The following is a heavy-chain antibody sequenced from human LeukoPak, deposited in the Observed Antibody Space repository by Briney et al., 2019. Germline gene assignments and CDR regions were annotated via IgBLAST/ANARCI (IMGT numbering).Heavy chain of an antibody. CDR2: INHSGST. Sequence: SETLSLTCAVYGGSFSGYYWSWIRQPPGKGLEWIGEINHSGSTNYNPSLKSRVTISVDTSKNQFSLKLSSVTVADTAVYYCAVSLNPQFAYYYGMDVWGQGTTVTVSS. CDR3: AVSLNPQFAYYYGMDV. D-gene: IGHD3-10*01. J-gene: IGHJ6*02. CDR1: GGSFSGYY. V-gene: IGHV4-34*01.